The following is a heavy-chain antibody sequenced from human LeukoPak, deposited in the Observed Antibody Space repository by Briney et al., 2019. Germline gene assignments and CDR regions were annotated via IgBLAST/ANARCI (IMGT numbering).Heavy chain of an antibody. CDR1: GFTFSSYS. CDR2: IKQDGSVK. D-gene: IGHD6-6*01. Sequence: GGSLRLSCAASGFTFSSYSMNWVRQAPGKGLEWVANIKQDGSVKYYVDSVTGRFTISRDNAKNSLYLQMDSLRAEDTAVYYCARIGYSSSSTDHWGQGTLVTVSS. J-gene: IGHJ4*02. V-gene: IGHV3-7*01. CDR3: ARIGYSSSSTDH.